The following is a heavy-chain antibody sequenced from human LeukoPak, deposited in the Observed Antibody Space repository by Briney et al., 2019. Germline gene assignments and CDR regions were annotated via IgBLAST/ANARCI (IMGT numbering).Heavy chain of an antibody. CDR2: IGTRGRPL. CDR1: GFTFRDHY. Sequence: GRSLRLSCAVSGFTFRDHYMAWIRQAPGQGLEWIAYIGTRGRPLYFADSVKGRFSASRDDGVNSLFLQMEGLTVEDTAIYYCARRALGPIGAFDHWGQGALATVSS. D-gene: IGHD5-12*01. CDR3: ARRALGPIGAFDH. V-gene: IGHV3-11*01. J-gene: IGHJ4*02.